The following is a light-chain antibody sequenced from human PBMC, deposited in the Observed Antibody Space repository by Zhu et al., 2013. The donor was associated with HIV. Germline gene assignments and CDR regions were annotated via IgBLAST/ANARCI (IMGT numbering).Light chain of an antibody. CDR2: WAS. Sequence: DIVMTQSPDSLAVSLGERATINCKSSQSILYSNNNNNYLAWYQQRAGQPPKLLIYWASTRESGVPDRFLGSGSGTDFTLTITRLEPDDFAVYYCQQYGPSPPVTFGGGTKVEIK. V-gene: IGKV4-1*01. CDR3: QQYGPSPPVT. J-gene: IGKJ4*01. CDR1: QSILYSNNNNNY.